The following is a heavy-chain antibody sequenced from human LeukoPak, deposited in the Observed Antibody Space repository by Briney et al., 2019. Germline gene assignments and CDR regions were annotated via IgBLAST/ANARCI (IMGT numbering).Heavy chain of an antibody. Sequence: ASVKVSCKASGYTFTGYYMHWVRQAPGQGLEWMGWINPNSGGTNYAQKFQGRVTMTRDTSISTAYMELSRLRSDDTAVYYSARDLTDSTSLDYWGQGTLVTVSS. D-gene: IGHD3-22*01. CDR2: INPNSGGT. V-gene: IGHV1-2*02. J-gene: IGHJ4*02. CDR1: GYTFTGYY. CDR3: ARDLTDSTSLDY.